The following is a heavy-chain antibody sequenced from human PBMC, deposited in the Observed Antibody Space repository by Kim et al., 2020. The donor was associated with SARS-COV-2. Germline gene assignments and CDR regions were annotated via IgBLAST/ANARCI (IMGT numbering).Heavy chain of an antibody. Sequence: SETLSLTCTVSGGSISSGDYYWSWIRQPPGKGLEWIGYIYYSGSTYYNPSLKSRVTISVDTSKNQFSLKLSSVTAADTAVYYCARAGDLPLGGDDYWGQGTLVTVSS. CDR3: ARAGDLPLGGDDY. CDR1: GGSISSGDYY. J-gene: IGHJ4*02. D-gene: IGHD3-10*01. V-gene: IGHV4-30-4*01. CDR2: IYYSGST.